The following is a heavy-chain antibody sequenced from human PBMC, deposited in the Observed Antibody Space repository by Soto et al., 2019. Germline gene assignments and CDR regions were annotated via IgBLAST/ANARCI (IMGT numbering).Heavy chain of an antibody. D-gene: IGHD3-10*01. CDR2: IYYGGST. V-gene: IGHV4-59*08. Sequence: SETLSLTCPVPGHSIITDYWSWIWQSTGNGLEWIGFIYYGGSTNYNPSLKSRVTISVDTPKNQFSLKLSSVTAADTAVYYCARRVQANGVITQDNWLAPWGQGTRVT. CDR1: GHSIITDY. CDR3: ARRVQANGVITQDNWLAP. J-gene: IGHJ5*02.